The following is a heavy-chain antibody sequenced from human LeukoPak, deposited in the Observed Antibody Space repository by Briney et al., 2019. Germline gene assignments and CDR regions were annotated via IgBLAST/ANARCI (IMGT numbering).Heavy chain of an antibody. D-gene: IGHD1-7*01. Sequence: SETLSLTCTVSGDPISCYYWSWIRQPPGKGLEWIGYIYYIGSTNYNPSLKSRVTISVDTSKNQFSLKLSSVTAADTAVYYCARAYNWNYNDYFDYWGQGTMVTASS. V-gene: IGHV4-59*01. CDR3: ARAYNWNYNDYFDY. J-gene: IGHJ4*02. CDR1: GDPISCYY. CDR2: IYYIGST.